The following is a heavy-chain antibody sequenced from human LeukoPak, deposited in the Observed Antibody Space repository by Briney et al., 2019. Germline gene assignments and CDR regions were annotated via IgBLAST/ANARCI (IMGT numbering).Heavy chain of an antibody. CDR1: GGSFSGYY. D-gene: IGHD6-13*01. V-gene: IGHV4-34*01. CDR3: ARERAWLSSSWPFPYYFDY. J-gene: IGHJ4*02. Sequence: SETLSLTCAVYGGSFSGYYWSWIRQPPGKGLEWIGEINHSGSTNYNPSLKSRVTISVDTSKNQFSLKLSSVTAADTAVYYCARERAWLSSSWPFPYYFDYWGQGTLVTVSS. CDR2: INHSGST.